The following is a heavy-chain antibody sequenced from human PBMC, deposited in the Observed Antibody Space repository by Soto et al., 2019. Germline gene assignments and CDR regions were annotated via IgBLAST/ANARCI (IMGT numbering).Heavy chain of an antibody. CDR2: INAGNGNT. Sequence: RASVKVSCKASGYTFTSYAMHWVRQAPGQRLEWMGWINAGNGNTKYSQKFQGRVTITRDTSASTAYMELSSLRSEDTAVYYCASGQWLGGYYYGMDVWGQGTTVTVSS. CDR1: GYTFTSYA. D-gene: IGHD6-19*01. J-gene: IGHJ6*02. CDR3: ASGQWLGGYYYGMDV. V-gene: IGHV1-3*01.